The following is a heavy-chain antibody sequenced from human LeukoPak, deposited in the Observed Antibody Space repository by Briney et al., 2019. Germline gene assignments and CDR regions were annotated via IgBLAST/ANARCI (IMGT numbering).Heavy chain of an antibody. CDR1: GGSISSGSYY. J-gene: IGHJ6*02. Sequence: SETLSLTCTVSGGSISSGSYYWSWIRQPAGKGLEWIGRIYTSGSTNYNPSLKSRVTISVDTSKNQFSLKLSSVTAADTAVYYCARGGTYYDLLTGYYPTGMDVWGQGTTVTVSS. CDR3: ARGGTYYDLLTGYYPTGMDV. D-gene: IGHD3-9*01. V-gene: IGHV4-61*02. CDR2: IYTSGST.